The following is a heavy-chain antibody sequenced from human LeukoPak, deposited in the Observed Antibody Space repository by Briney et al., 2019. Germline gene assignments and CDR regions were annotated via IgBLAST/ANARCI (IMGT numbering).Heavy chain of an antibody. CDR1: GGTFRSYA. D-gene: IGHD4-17*01. Sequence: SVKVSCKASGGTFRSYAISWVRQPPGQGLEWMGGIIPIFGTANYAQKFQGRVTITADESTSTAYMELSSLRSEDTAVYYCARDVGYGDYSTIFDYWGQGTLVTVSS. CDR3: ARDVGYGDYSTIFDY. V-gene: IGHV1-69*13. J-gene: IGHJ4*02. CDR2: IIPIFGTA.